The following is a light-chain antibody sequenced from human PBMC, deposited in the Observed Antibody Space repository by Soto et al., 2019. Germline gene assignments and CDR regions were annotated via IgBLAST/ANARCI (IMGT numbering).Light chain of an antibody. V-gene: IGLV2-14*03. J-gene: IGLJ1*01. CDR1: SSDVGGFNY. Sequence: QSALTQPASVSGSPGQSITISCTGTSSDVGGFNYVSWYQQHPGKAPKLMIYDVTNRPSGVSYRFSGSKSGNTASLTISGLQAEDEADDYCNSYTSSSTYVFGTGTQLTGL. CDR3: NSYTSSSTYV. CDR2: DVT.